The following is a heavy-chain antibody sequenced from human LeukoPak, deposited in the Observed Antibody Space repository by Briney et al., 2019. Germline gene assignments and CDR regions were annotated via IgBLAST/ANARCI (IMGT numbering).Heavy chain of an antibody. CDR3: ARESGNNWFDP. V-gene: IGHV3-48*01. Sequence: GGSLRPSCAASGFTFSSYSMNWVRQAPGKGLEWVSYISSSSSTIYYADSVKGRFTISRDNAKNSLYLQMNSLRAEDTAVYYCARESGNNWFDPWGQGTLVTVSS. CDR1: GFTFSSYS. CDR2: ISSSSSTI. J-gene: IGHJ5*02.